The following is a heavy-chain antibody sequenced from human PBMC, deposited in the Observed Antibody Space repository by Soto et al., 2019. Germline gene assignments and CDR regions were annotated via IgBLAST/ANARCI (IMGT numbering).Heavy chain of an antibody. V-gene: IGHV3-23*01. Sequence: AGTLRLTCAASGFTFINSSMSWVRQPPGKRLAWVATISGSDGSTFYADSVKGRFTISRDSSKSTLSLQMNSLRAEDTALYYCAEHLSIAARSFDFWGRGAKVTVSS. CDR1: GFTFINSS. CDR3: AEHLSIAARSFDF. CDR2: ISGSDGST. D-gene: IGHD6-6*01. J-gene: IGHJ4*02.